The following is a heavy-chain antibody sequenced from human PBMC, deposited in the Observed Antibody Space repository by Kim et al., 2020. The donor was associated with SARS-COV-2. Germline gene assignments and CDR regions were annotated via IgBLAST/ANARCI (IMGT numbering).Heavy chain of an antibody. V-gene: IGHV4-30-2*04. CDR3: ARDLLVGVSLDY. Sequence: YHHPTLKGRATISVATSTNQFSLRLRSVTAADTAVYYCARDLLVGVSLDYWGQGALVTVSS. J-gene: IGHJ4*02. D-gene: IGHD1-26*01.